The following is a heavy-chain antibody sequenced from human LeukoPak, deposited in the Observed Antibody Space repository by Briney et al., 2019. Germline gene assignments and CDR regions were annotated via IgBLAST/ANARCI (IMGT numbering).Heavy chain of an antibody. Sequence: GASVKVSCKASGYTFTSYGISWVRQAPGQGLEWMGWISAYNGNTIYAQKLQGRVTMTTDTSTSTAYMELRSLRSDDTAVYYCARVNSGSYSDAFDIWGQGTMVTVSS. V-gene: IGHV1-18*01. J-gene: IGHJ3*02. CDR2: ISAYNGNT. D-gene: IGHD1-26*01. CDR1: GYTFTSYG. CDR3: ARVNSGSYSDAFDI.